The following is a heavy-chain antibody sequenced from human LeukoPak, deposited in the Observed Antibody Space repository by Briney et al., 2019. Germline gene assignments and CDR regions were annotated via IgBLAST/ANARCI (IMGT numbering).Heavy chain of an antibody. CDR1: GFTFSSYA. V-gene: IGHV3-23*01. D-gene: IGHD6-19*01. CDR2: ISGSGGST. J-gene: IGHJ4*02. Sequence: GSLRLSCAASGFTFSSYAMSWVRQAPGKGLEWVSAISGSGGSTYYSDSVKGRFTISRDNSKNTLYLQMNSLRAEDTAVYYCAKSRSPGIAVAGNWGQGTLVTVSS. CDR3: AKSRSPGIAVAGN.